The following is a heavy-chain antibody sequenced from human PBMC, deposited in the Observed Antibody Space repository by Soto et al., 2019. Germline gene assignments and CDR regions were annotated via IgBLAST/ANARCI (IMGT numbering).Heavy chain of an antibody. CDR1: GGSISSYY. V-gene: IGHV4-59*05. J-gene: IGHJ5*02. CDR3: ATQEVGGSYVYTFDP. CDR2: IYYSGST. Sequence: SETLSLTCTVSGGSISSYYWGWIRQPPGKGLEWIGSIYYSGSTYYNPSLKSRVTISVDTSKNQFSLKLSSVTAADTAVYYCATQEVGGSYVYTFDPWGQGTLVTVSS. D-gene: IGHD1-26*01.